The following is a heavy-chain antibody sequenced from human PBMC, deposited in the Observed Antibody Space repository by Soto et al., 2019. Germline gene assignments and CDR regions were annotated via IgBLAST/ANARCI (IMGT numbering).Heavy chain of an antibody. CDR2: ISAYNGNT. Sequence: ASVKVSCKASGYTFTSYGISWVRQAPGQGLEWMGWISAYNGNTNYAQKLQGRVTMTTDTSTSTAYMELRSLRSDDTAVYYCARDTTIFGVVITKLGWRGYYGMDVWGQGTTVTVSS. CDR1: GYTFTSYG. D-gene: IGHD3-3*01. V-gene: IGHV1-18*01. CDR3: ARDTTIFGVVITKLGWRGYYGMDV. J-gene: IGHJ6*02.